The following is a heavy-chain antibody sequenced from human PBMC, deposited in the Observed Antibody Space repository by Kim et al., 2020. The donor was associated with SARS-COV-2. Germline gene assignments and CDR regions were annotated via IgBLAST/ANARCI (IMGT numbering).Heavy chain of an antibody. CDR3: ARAHRYYDSSGYSNPPDY. J-gene: IGHJ4*02. Sequence: KGRFTISRDNAKNSLYLQMNSLRAEDTAVYYCARAHRYYDSSGYSNPPDYWGQGTLVTVSS. D-gene: IGHD3-22*01. V-gene: IGHV3-11*04.